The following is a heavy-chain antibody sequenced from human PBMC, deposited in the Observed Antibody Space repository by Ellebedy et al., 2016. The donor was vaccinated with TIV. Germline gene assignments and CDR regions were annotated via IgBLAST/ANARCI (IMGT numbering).Heavy chain of an antibody. CDR3: TTDQDYDYVWGPRRVDY. Sequence: GESLKISXAASGFTFSNAWMSWVRQAPGKGLEWVGRIKSKTDGGTTDYAAPVKGRFTISRDDSKNTLYLQMNSLKTEDTAVYYCTTDQDYDYVWGPRRVDYWGQGTLVTVSS. J-gene: IGHJ4*02. CDR1: GFTFSNAW. CDR2: IKSKTDGGTT. V-gene: IGHV3-15*01. D-gene: IGHD3-16*01.